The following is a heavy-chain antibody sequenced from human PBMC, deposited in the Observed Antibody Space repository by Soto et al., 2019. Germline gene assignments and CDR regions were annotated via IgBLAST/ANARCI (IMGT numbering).Heavy chain of an antibody. D-gene: IGHD6-13*01. V-gene: IGHV4-39*01. Sequence: QLQLQESGPGVVKPSETLSLTCSVSGVSSSSGSYYWGWIRQTPGRGLEWIGSMYHGGTNSSTPSVRGRVTRSVDTYKNHFPLRLTSVAATDTGVYDCARRGLRAAATYWFDAWGQGTLVIVSS. CDR2: MYHGGTN. J-gene: IGHJ5*02. CDR1: GVSSSSGSYY. CDR3: ARRGLRAAATYWFDA.